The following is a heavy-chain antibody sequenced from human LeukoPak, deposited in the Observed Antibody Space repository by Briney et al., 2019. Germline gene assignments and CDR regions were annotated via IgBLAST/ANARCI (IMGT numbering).Heavy chain of an antibody. CDR1: GFTFSSYW. CDR2: IKQDGSEK. D-gene: IGHD2/OR15-2a*01. J-gene: IGHJ4*02. CDR3: ARVFSGGSSGLGDY. Sequence: GGSLRLSCAASGFTFSSYWMTWVRQAPGKGLEWVANIKQDGSEKYYVDSVKGRFTISRDNAKNSLCLQMNSLRAEDTAVYYCARVFSGGSSGLGDYWGQGTLVTVSS. V-gene: IGHV3-7*04.